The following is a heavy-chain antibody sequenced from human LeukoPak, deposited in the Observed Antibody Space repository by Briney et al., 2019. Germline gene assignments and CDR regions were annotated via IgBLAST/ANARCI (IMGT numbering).Heavy chain of an antibody. Sequence: GGSLRLSCAASGFTFNHYYMTWIRQAPGKGLEWVSYISSSSSYTNYADSVKGRSTISRDNSKNTLSLQMNSLRADDTAIYYCAIYQQQPTLGSDYWGQGTLVTVSS. V-gene: IGHV3-11*03. CDR2: ISSSSSYT. CDR1: GFTFNHYY. CDR3: AIYQQQPTLGSDY. D-gene: IGHD6-13*01. J-gene: IGHJ4*02.